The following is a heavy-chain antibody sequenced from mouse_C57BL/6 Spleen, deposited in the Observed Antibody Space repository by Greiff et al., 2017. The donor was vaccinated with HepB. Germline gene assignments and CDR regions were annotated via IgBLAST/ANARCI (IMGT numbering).Heavy chain of an antibody. Sequence: EVKLVESGGGLVKPGGSLKLSCAASGFTFSSYAMSWVRQTPEKRLEWVATISDGGSYTYYPDNVKGRFTISRDNAKNNLYLQMSHLKSEDTAMYYCAREDYGSSGGYFDYWGQGTTLTVSS. J-gene: IGHJ2*01. D-gene: IGHD1-1*01. CDR2: ISDGGSYT. CDR1: GFTFSSYA. CDR3: AREDYGSSGGYFDY. V-gene: IGHV5-4*01.